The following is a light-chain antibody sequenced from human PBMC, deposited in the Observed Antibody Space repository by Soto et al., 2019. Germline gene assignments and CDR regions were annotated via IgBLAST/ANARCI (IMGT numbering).Light chain of an antibody. J-gene: IGKJ1*01. V-gene: IGKV3-11*01. Sequence: EIVLTQSPATLSLSPGERATLSCRASQSVDSYLAWYQQKVGQAPRLLIYDASNRATGIPARFSGSGSGTDFTLTISRLEPEDFAVYYCQQYGSSPQTFGQGTKVDIK. CDR1: QSVDSY. CDR3: QQYGSSPQT. CDR2: DAS.